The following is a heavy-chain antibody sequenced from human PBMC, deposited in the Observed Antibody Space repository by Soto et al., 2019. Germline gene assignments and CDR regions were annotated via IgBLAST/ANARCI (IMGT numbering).Heavy chain of an antibody. V-gene: IGHV1-18*04. D-gene: IGHD3-3*01. Sequence: RASVKVSCKASGYTFTSYGISWVRQAPGQGLEWMGWISAYNGNTNYAQKLQGRVTMTTDTSTSTAYMELRSLRSDDTAVYYCARFGAKTYYDFWSGYPSTQNYYYGMDVWGQGTTVTVSS. CDR3: ARFGAKTYYDFWSGYPSTQNYYYGMDV. J-gene: IGHJ6*02. CDR2: ISAYNGNT. CDR1: GYTFTSYG.